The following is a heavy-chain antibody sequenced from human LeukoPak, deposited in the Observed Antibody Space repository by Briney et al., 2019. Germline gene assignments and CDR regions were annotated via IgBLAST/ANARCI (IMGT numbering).Heavy chain of an antibody. CDR3: AKHKENYGDSCLDDY. D-gene: IGHD4-17*01. CDR1: GFTVSSNY. V-gene: IGHV3-66*04. J-gene: IGHJ4*02. CDR2: IYSGGST. Sequence: GGSLRLSCAASGFTVSSNYMSWVRQAPGKGLEWVSVIYSGGSTYYADSVKGRFTISGDNSKNTLYLQMNSLRAEDTAVYYCAKHKENYGDSCLDDYWGQGALVTVSS.